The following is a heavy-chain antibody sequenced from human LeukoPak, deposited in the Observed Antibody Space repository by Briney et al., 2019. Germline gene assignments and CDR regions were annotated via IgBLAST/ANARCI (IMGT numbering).Heavy chain of an antibody. CDR2: INSDGSST. D-gene: IGHD6-6*01. CDR1: GFTFSSYW. Sequence: GGSLRLSCAASGFTFSSYWMHWVRQAPGKGLVWVSRINSDGSSTSYADSVKGRFTISRDSAKNTLYLQMNSLRAEDTAVYYCAREQDSSSSGDYWGQGTLVTVSS. J-gene: IGHJ4*02. V-gene: IGHV3-74*01. CDR3: AREQDSSSSGDY.